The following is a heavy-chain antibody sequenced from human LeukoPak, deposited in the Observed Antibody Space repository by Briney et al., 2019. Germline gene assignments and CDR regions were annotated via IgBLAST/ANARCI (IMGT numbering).Heavy chain of an antibody. CDR3: ARAPKLRFLEWMEAFDI. V-gene: IGHV4-61*02. Sequence: SETLSLTCTVSGGSICSGSYYWSWIRQPAGKGLEWIGRIYTSGSTNYNPSLKSRVTISVDTSKNQFSLKLSSVTAADTAVYYCARAPKLRFLEWMEAFDIWGQGTMVTVS. CDR2: IYTSGST. CDR1: GGSICSGSYY. J-gene: IGHJ3*02. D-gene: IGHD3-3*01.